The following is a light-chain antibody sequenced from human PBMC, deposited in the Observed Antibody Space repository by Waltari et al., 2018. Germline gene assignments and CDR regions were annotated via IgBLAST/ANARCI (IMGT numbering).Light chain of an antibody. J-gene: IGLJ3*02. CDR2: KDT. Sequence: SYELTQPPSVSVSPGQTARITCSGDALPKQYAFWYQQKPGQAPVLIIDKDTQRPSGIPGGCSGSSSGTTVTMTISGVQAEDEADYYCLSADSSGTSKVFGGGTKLTVL. V-gene: IGLV3-25*03. CDR3: LSADSSGTSKV. CDR1: ALPKQY.